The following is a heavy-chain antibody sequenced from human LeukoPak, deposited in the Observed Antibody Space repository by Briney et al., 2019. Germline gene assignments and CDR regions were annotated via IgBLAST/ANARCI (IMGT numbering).Heavy chain of an antibody. CDR2: INPNGRST. J-gene: IGHJ3*01. D-gene: IGHD3-3*01. V-gene: IGHV1-46*01. CDR3: AKERSVPPTIFGVLIIQDAFDV. CDR1: GGTFSSYA. Sequence: ASVEVSCKASGGTFSSYAISWVRQAPGQGLEWMGMINPNGRSTNYAQRFQGRVSMTTDTSTSTVYMELTGLASEDTAVYYCAKERSVPPTIFGVLIIQDAFDVWGQGTMVTVSS.